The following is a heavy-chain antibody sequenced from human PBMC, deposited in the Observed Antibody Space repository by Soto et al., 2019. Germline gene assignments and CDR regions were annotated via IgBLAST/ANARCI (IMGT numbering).Heavy chain of an antibody. D-gene: IGHD2-15*01. CDR1: GVAIDSHY. CDR3: ARSFIVPVDYLDS. CDR2: VFYSGNT. J-gene: IGHJ4*02. V-gene: IGHV4-59*11. Sequence: QVQLQESGPGRVKPSETLSLTCTVSGVAIDSHYWSWFRQPPGEGLEWIGQVFYSGNTNYNPSLKRRVTISTNTPTKQFFLKLTSVTAADTAVYYGARSFIVPVDYLDSWGKGTLVTVSS.